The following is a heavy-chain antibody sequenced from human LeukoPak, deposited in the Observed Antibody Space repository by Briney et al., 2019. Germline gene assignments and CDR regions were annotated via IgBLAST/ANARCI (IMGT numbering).Heavy chain of an antibody. CDR3: ARDGGSYLQPADY. Sequence: GGSLRLSCAASGFTFSSYEMNWVRQAPGKGLEWVSYISSTGSTIYYADSVKGRFTISRDNVKNSLYLQMNSLRAEDTAVFHCARDGGSYLQPADYWGQGTLVTVSS. D-gene: IGHD1-26*01. V-gene: IGHV3-48*03. CDR1: GFTFSSYE. J-gene: IGHJ4*02. CDR2: ISSTGSTI.